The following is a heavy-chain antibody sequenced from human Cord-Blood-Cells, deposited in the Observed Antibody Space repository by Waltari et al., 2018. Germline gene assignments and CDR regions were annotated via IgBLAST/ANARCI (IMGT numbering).Heavy chain of an antibody. J-gene: IGHJ4*02. CDR3: ARVVRERYCSGGSCYYFDY. V-gene: IGHV3-48*03. CDR2: ISSSGSTI. D-gene: IGHD2-15*01. CDR1: GFTFSSYE. Sequence: EVQLVESGGGLVQPGGYLRLSCAASGFTFSSYEMNWVRQAPGKGLEWVSYISSSGSTIYYADSVKGRFTISRDNAKNSLYLQMNSLRAEDTAVYYCARVVRERYCSGGSCYYFDYWGQGTLVTVSS.